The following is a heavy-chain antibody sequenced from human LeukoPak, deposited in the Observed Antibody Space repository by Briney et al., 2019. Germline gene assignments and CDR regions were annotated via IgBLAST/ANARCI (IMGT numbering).Heavy chain of an antibody. CDR1: GGSITSDTYY. CDR3: ARDLFVVTGRDAFDI. Sequence: SETLSLTCTVSGGSITSDTYYWNWIRQPAGKGLEWIGHISNTGSTNYNPSLKSRVTISIDTSKNQFSLKLSSVTAADTAVYYCARDLFVVTGRDAFDIWGQGTMVTVSS. CDR2: ISNTGST. J-gene: IGHJ3*02. D-gene: IGHD4-23*01. V-gene: IGHV4-61*09.